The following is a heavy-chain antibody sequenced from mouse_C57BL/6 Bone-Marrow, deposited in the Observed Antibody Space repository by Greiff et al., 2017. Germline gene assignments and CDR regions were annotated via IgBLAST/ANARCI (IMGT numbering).Heavy chain of an antibody. CDR2: ISDGGSYT. CDR3: ARIRGWYCDV. J-gene: IGHJ1*03. V-gene: IGHV5-4*03. Sequence: EVKLQESGGGLVKPGGSLKLSCAASGFTFSSYAMSWVRQTPEKRLEWVATISDGGSYTYYPDNVKGRFTISRDNAKNNLYLQMSHLKSEDTAMYYCARIRGWYCDVWGTGTTVTVSS. CDR1: GFTFSSYA.